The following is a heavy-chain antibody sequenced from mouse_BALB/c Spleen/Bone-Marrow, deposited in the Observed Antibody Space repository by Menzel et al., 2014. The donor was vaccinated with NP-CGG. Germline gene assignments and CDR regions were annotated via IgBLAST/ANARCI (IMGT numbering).Heavy chain of an antibody. CDR3: TRNWDWYFEV. V-gene: IGHV1-5*01. D-gene: IGHD4-1*01. CDR2: IYPGNSDT. Sequence: EVQLQQSGTVLTRPGASVKMSCKASGYSFTSYWMHWVKQRPGQGLEWIGAIYPGNSDTTYNQKFKGKAKLTAVTSASTAYMELSSLTNEDSAVYYCTRNWDWYFEVWGAGTTVTVSS. CDR1: GYSFTSYW. J-gene: IGHJ1*01.